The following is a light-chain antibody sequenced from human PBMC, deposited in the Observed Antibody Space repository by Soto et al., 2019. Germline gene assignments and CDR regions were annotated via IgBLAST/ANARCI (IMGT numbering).Light chain of an antibody. Sequence: EIVMTQSPASLSVSPGDGATLSCRASQSVASHVAWYQQKPGQGPRLLIHGASTRTAGVPARFSGSGSGTDFTLTISSLQSEDFAVYYCQQYHNWPPQYTFGQGTKLQIK. CDR3: QQYHNWPPQYT. CDR2: GAS. CDR1: QSVASH. J-gene: IGKJ2*01. V-gene: IGKV3-15*01.